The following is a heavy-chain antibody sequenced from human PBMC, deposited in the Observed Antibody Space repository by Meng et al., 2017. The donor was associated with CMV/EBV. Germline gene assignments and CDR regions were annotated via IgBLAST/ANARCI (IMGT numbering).Heavy chain of an antibody. V-gene: IGHV3-11*01. J-gene: IGHJ4*02. CDR1: GFTFSDDY. D-gene: IGHD2-2*01. CDR2: ISSSGSTI. CDR3: ARDRPTRKSNPNIVVVPGGVDY. Sequence: GGSLRLSCAASGFTFSDDYMSWIRQAPGKGLEWVSYISSSGSTIYYADSVKGRFTISRDNAKNSLYLQMNSLRAEDTAVYYCARDRPTRKSNPNIVVVPGGVDYWGQGTLVTVSS.